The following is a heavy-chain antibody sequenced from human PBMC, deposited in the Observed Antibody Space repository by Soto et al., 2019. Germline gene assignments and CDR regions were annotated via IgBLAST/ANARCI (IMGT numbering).Heavy chain of an antibody. J-gene: IGHJ4*02. Sequence: GGSLRLSCAASGFTFSSYAMSWVRQAPGKGLEWVSAISGSGGSTYYADSVKGRFTISRDNSKNTLYLQMNSLRAEDTAVYYCAKDPNWYRSSCCIDYWGQGTLVTVSS. V-gene: IGHV3-23*01. CDR3: AKDPNWYRSSCCIDY. CDR2: ISGSGGST. CDR1: GFTFSSYA. D-gene: IGHD6-13*01.